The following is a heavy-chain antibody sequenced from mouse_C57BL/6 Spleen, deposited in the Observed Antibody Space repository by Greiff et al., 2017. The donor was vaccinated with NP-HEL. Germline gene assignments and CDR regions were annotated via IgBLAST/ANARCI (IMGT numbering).Heavy chain of an antibody. V-gene: IGHV1-82*01. D-gene: IGHD1-1*01. CDR1: GYAFSSSW. J-gene: IGHJ2*01. Sequence: HVQLQQSGPELVKPGASVKISCKASGYAFSSSWMNWVKQRPGKGLEWIGRIYPGDGDTNYNGKFKGKATLTADKSSSTAYMQLSSLTSEDSAVYFCARGDYYGSSNYFDYWGQGTTLTVSS. CDR2: IYPGDGDT. CDR3: ARGDYYGSSNYFDY.